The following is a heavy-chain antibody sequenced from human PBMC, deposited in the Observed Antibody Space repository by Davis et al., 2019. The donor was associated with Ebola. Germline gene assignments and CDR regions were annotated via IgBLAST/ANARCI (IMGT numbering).Heavy chain of an antibody. D-gene: IGHD5-12*01. J-gene: IGHJ4*02. CDR3: ARGWLRTGLDY. Sequence: PSETLSPTCAVSGDGVSAKGTAWNWIRQSPSRGLEWLGRIYFTSKWFNDYAISVQSRITINPDTSENQFSLQLNSVTPEDTAVYYCARGWLRTGLDYWGQGTLVTVSS. CDR2: IYFTSKWFN. V-gene: IGHV6-1*01. CDR1: GDGVSAKGTA.